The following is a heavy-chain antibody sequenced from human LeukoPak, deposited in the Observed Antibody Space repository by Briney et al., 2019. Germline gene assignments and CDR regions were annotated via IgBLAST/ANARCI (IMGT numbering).Heavy chain of an antibody. Sequence: GGSLRLSCAASGFTFSSYAMSWVRQAPGKGLEWVSAISGSGGSTYYADSVEGRFTISRDNSKNTLHLQMNSLRAEDTAVYYCAKDAKPYYYDSSGYYYAGAFDIWGQGTMVTVSS. D-gene: IGHD3-22*01. V-gene: IGHV3-23*01. J-gene: IGHJ3*02. CDR2: ISGSGGST. CDR1: GFTFSSYA. CDR3: AKDAKPYYYDSSGYYYAGAFDI.